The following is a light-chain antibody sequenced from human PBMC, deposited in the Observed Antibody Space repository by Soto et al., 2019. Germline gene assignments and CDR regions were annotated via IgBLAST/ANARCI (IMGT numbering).Light chain of an antibody. J-gene: IGKJ1*01. CDR3: HQFASTPRT. V-gene: IGKV3-20*01. Sequence: EIVLTQSPGTLSLSPGESATLSCRASQSVDRNYLAWFQQKPGQAPRLLIYGASSRATGMPPRFSGSGSGTEFVLTISGLEPEDFAVYYCHQFASTPRTFGQGTKVERK. CDR1: QSVDRNY. CDR2: GAS.